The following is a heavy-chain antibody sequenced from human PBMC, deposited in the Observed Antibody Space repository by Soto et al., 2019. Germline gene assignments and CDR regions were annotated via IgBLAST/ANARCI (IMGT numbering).Heavy chain of an antibody. D-gene: IGHD3-3*01. CDR2: VYYGGST. Sequence: SETLSLTCTVSGGSVSSSSYYWGWVRQPPGKGLEWIGSVYYGGSTYYNPSLESRVTISVDTSKNQFSLKLSSVTAADTAVYYRARHRTIFDSSAPGYFDYWGQGTLVTVSS. CDR3: ARHRTIFDSSAPGYFDY. J-gene: IGHJ4*02. V-gene: IGHV4-39*01. CDR1: GGSVSSSSYY.